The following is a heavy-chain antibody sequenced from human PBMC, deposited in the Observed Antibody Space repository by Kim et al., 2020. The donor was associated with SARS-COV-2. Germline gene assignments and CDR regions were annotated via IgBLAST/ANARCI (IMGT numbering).Heavy chain of an antibody. V-gene: IGHV3-30*02. CDR3: AKDTLSGSGAPADY. Sequence: YAEFVKVRFTNTRDNSKNTLYLRMNSLRGEDTAVYYCAKDTLSGSGAPADYWGQGTLVTVSS. D-gene: IGHD3-10*01. J-gene: IGHJ4*02.